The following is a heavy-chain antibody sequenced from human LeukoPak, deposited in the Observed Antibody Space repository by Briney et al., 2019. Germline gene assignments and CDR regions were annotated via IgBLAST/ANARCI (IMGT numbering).Heavy chain of an antibody. J-gene: IGHJ4*02. CDR2: ISSSSSSTI. Sequence: PGGSLRLSCAASGFTFSSYSMNWVRQAPGKGLEWVSYISSSSSSTIYYADSVKGRFTISRDNAKNSLYLHMSSLRAEDTALYYCAKGAAVAGRLHFDYWGQGTLVTVSS. CDR1: GFTFSSYS. D-gene: IGHD6-19*01. CDR3: AKGAAVAGRLHFDY. V-gene: IGHV3-48*01.